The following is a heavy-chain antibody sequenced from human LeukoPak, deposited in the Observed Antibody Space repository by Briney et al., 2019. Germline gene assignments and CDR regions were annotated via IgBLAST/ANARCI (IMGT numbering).Heavy chain of an antibody. V-gene: IGHV3-9*03. CDR1: GFSFDDYS. J-gene: IGHJ4*02. CDR3: ARAPITTGTEYYFDF. CDR2: VNWNSNYV. D-gene: IGHD1-1*01. Sequence: SLRLSCVASGFSFDDYSMHWVRQAPGKGLEWVSGVNWNSNYVGYADSVKGRFTISRDNAKNSLYLQMNSLRADDMALYYCARAPITTGTEYYFDFWGQGTLVTVSS.